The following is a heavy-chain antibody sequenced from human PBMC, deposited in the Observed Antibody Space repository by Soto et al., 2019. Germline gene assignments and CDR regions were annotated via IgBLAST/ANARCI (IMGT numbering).Heavy chain of an antibody. CDR2: LYDVDGS. CDR3: ATWHEREHAYDV. Sequence: ESGGGLIQPGESLRLSCAAFGLTISGKKYVAWVHQAPGKGLEWVSALYDVDGSFYADSVKGRFTTSSDSSKTTVYLQMNDLRPDDTAVYYCATWHEREHAYDVWGQGTTVTVSS. CDR1: GLTISGKKY. D-gene: IGHD1-1*01. V-gene: IGHV3-53*01. J-gene: IGHJ3*01.